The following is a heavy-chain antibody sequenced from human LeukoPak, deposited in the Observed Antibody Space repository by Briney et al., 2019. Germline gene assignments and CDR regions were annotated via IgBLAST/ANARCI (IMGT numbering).Heavy chain of an antibody. V-gene: IGHV1-2*02. CDR3: VKFRRFLEWLPVLNWLDP. CDR1: GYTFTGYY. J-gene: IGHJ5*02. CDR2: INTNSGGT. D-gene: IGHD3-3*01. Sequence: VASVKVSCKASGYTFTGYYMHWVRQAPGQGLEWMGWINTNSGGTNYAQKFQGRVTMTRDTSISTAYMELSRLRSAVTAVYYCVKFRRFLEWLPVLNWLDPWGQGTLVTVSS.